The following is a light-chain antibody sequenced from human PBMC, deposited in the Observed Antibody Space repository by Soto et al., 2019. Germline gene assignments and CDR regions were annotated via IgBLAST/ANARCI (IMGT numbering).Light chain of an antibody. V-gene: IGKV3-15*01. CDR2: GAS. Sequence: EIVMTQSPATLSVSPGERVTLSCRARQSVGSNLAWYQQKPGQAPSLLIYGASTRATGIPARFSGSGSETEFTLTIRSLQAEDSAVYYCQQYGSSGTFGQGTKVDIK. CDR1: QSVGSN. CDR3: QQYGSSGT. J-gene: IGKJ1*01.